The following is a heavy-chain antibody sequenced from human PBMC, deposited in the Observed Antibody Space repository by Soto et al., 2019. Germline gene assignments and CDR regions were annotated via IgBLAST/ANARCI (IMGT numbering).Heavy chain of an antibody. J-gene: IGHJ4*02. CDR1: GVDFDDYA. CDR2: TNSDGTDS. V-gene: IGHV3-43D*04. CDR3: AKSLYYYDSSPLDH. D-gene: IGHD3-22*01. Sequence: PGVSLRLSCSAAGVDFDDYAMHWVRPVPGKGLEWVSLTNSDGTDSYYVDSVKGRFTISRDNAKRTLYLQMDRLRPEDTALYFCAKSLYYYDSSPLDHWGQGTLVTVS.